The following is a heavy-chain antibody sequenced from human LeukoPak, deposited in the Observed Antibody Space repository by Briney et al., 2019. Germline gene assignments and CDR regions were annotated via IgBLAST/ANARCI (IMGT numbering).Heavy chain of an antibody. V-gene: IGHV3-53*01. D-gene: IGHD2-21*02. CDR3: ARDSETETGWYYYGMDV. CDR2: LYSGGSA. J-gene: IGHJ6*02. CDR1: GFTVSRNY. Sequence: GGSLRLSCAASGFTVSRNYMNWVRQAPGKGLEWIAVLYSGGSAYYADSVKGRFTISRDNSKNTLYLQICSLRAEDTAVYYCARDSETETGWYYYGMDVWGQGTTVTVSS.